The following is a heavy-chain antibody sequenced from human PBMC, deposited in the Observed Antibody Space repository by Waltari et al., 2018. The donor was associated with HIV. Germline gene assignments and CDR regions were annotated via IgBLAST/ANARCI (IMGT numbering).Heavy chain of an antibody. Sequence: VQLVESGGGLVQPGGSLRLSCAASGFTFRDYWMTWVRQAPGKGLEWVANIKQDGSDKYYVDSVKGRFIISRDNAKNSLYLQMNSLRGEDTAVYYCVRPRATNGRHASDSWGQGSLVTVSS. CDR1: GFTFRDYW. CDR2: IKQDGSDK. CDR3: VRPRATNGRHASDS. J-gene: IGHJ5*01. V-gene: IGHV3-7*01.